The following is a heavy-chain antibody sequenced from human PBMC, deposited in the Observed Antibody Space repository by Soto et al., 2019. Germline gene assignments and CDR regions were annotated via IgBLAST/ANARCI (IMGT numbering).Heavy chain of an antibody. Sequence: QVQLVESGGGVVQPGRSLRLSCAASGFTFSSYGMHWVRQAPGKGLEWVAVIGYDGSNKYYADSVKGRFTISRDNSKNTLYLQMNSLRAEDTAVYYCARDGSIVGATNYFDYWGQGTLVTVSS. V-gene: IGHV3-33*01. CDR3: ARDGSIVGATNYFDY. CDR2: IGYDGSNK. D-gene: IGHD1-26*01. J-gene: IGHJ4*02. CDR1: GFTFSSYG.